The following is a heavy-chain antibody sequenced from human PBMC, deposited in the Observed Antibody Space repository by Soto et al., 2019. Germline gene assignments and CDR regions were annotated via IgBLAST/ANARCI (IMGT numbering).Heavy chain of an antibody. CDR1: GFTFSNYA. D-gene: IGHD2-21*02. Sequence: QVQLVESGGGVVQPGGSLRLSCAASGFTFSNYAMHWVRQAPGKGLEWVAVISYDGNNKQYADSVKGRFTISRDNSKNTLYLHMNSLRGEDTAVYYCARRQVTSDGFDIWGQGSMVTVSS. J-gene: IGHJ3*02. CDR3: ARRQVTSDGFDI. V-gene: IGHV3-30-3*01. CDR2: ISYDGNNK.